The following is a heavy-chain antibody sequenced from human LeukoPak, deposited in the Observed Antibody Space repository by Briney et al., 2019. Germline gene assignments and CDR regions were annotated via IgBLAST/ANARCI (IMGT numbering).Heavy chain of an antibody. CDR2: IDHRGDA. J-gene: IGHJ4*03. CDR3: ARGATISETGYFDF. Sequence: SETLSLTCAVYGGSFSSYYWSWIRQSPGKGLEWIAEIDHRGDANYSPSGKSRVTISVDTSKNQFSLKVRSLSAADTAVYYCARGATISETGYFDFWGQGTPVTVSS. CDR1: GGSFSSYY. V-gene: IGHV4-34*01. D-gene: IGHD5-24*01.